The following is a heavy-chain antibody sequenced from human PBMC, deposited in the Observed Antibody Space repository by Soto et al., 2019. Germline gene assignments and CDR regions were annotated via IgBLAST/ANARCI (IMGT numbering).Heavy chain of an antibody. J-gene: IGHJ6*02. Sequence: EVQLVESGGGLVKPGGSLRLSCAASGFTFSSYSMNWVRQAPGKGLEWVSSISSSSSYIYYADSVKGRFTISRDNAKNSRYLQMNSLRAEDTAVYYCARDLLDGMDVWGQGTTVTVSS. V-gene: IGHV3-21*01. CDR1: GFTFSSYS. CDR3: ARDLLDGMDV. D-gene: IGHD3-10*01. CDR2: ISSSSSYI.